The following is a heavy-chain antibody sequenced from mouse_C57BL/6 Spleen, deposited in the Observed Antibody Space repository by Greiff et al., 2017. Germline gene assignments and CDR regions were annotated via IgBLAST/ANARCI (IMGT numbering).Heavy chain of an antibody. Sequence: VQLQQPGAELVKPGASVKLSCKASGYTFTSYWMQWVKQRPGQGLEWIGEIDPSDSYTNYNQKFKGKATLTVDTSSSTAYMQLSSLPSEDSAVYYCARGTTVVAGRDWGQGTLVTVSA. CDR3: ARGTTVVAGRD. CDR2: IDPSDSYT. CDR1: GYTFTSYW. D-gene: IGHD1-1*01. J-gene: IGHJ3*01. V-gene: IGHV1-50*01.